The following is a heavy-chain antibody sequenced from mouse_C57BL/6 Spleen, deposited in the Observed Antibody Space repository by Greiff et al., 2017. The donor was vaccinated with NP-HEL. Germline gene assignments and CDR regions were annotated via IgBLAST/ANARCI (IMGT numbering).Heavy chain of an antibody. CDR1: GYAFTSYW. J-gene: IGHJ2*01. Sequence: VKLKQPGAELVKPGASVKVSCKASGYAFTSYWMHWVKQRPGQGLEWIGRIHPSDSDTNYNQKFKGKATLTVDKSSSTAYMQLSSLTSEDSAVYYFAIRGVTTVVGTYYFDYWGQGTTLTVSS. CDR2: IHPSDSDT. D-gene: IGHD1-1*01. V-gene: IGHV1-74*01. CDR3: AIRGVTTVVGTYYFDY.